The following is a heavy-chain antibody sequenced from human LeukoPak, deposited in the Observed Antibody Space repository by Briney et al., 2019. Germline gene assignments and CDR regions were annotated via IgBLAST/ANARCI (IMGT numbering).Heavy chain of an antibody. V-gene: IGHV3-21*01. J-gene: IGHJ4*02. CDR3: ARGRMGVDY. CDR1: GFPFSSYS. Sequence: GGSLRLSCAASGFPFSSYSMNWVRRAPGKGLEWVSSISSSSSCIYYADSVKGRFTISRDNAKNSLYLQMNSLRVEDTAVYYCARGRMGVDYWGQGTLVTVSS. CDR2: ISSSSSCI. D-gene: IGHD3-16*01.